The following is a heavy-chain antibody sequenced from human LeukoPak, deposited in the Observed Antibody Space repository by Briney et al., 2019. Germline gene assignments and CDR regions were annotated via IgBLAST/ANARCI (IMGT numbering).Heavy chain of an antibody. CDR2: ISGSGGST. D-gene: IGHD2-15*01. J-gene: IGHJ3*02. CDR3: AKDGSI. CDR1: GFTFSSYA. V-gene: IGHV3-23*01. Sequence: PGGSLRLSCAASGFTFSSYAMSWVRQATGKGLEWVSGISGSGGSTYYADSVKGRFTISRDNSKNTMYLQMNRLRVEGTAIYYCAKDGSIWGQGTMVTVSS.